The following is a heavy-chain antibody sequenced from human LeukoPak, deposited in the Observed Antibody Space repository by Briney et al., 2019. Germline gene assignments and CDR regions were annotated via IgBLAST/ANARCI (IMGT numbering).Heavy chain of an antibody. V-gene: IGHV4-34*01. CDR3: ARSKVTIFGAVIQYYYYYGMDV. Sequence: SETLSLTCAVYGGSFSGYYWSWIRQPPGKGLEWIGEINHSGSTNYNPSLKSRVTISVDTSKNQFSLKLSSVTAADTAVYYCARSKVTIFGAVIQYYYYYGMDVWGQGTTVTVSS. D-gene: IGHD3-3*01. CDR2: INHSGST. J-gene: IGHJ6*02. CDR1: GGSFSGYY.